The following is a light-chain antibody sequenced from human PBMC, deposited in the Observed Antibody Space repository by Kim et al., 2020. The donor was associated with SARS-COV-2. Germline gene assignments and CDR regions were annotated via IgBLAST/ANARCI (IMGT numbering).Light chain of an antibody. J-gene: IGKJ2*01. CDR2: GAS. CDR1: QSVSST. CDR3: QQYNNWSYT. Sequence: SVFPGESATRSCRASQSVSSTLAWYQQKPGQAPRLLIHGASTRATGIPGRFSGSGSGTEFTLTISSLQSEDFAVYYCQQYNNWSYTFGQGTKLEI. V-gene: IGKV3-15*01.